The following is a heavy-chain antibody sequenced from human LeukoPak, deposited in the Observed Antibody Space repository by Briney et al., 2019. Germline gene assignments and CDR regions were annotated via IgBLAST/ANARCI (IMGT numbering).Heavy chain of an antibody. J-gene: IGHJ3*02. CDR2: INHSGST. D-gene: IGHD3-9*01. CDR1: GGSFSGYY. CDR3: ASRGSSGYYDILTDGGGDAFDI. Sequence: PSETLSLTCAVYGGSFSGYYWSWIRQPPGKGLEWIGEINHSGSTNYNPSLKSRVTISVDTSKNQFSLKLSSVTAADTAVYYCASRGSSGYYDILTDGGGDAFDIWGQGTMVTVSS. V-gene: IGHV4-34*01.